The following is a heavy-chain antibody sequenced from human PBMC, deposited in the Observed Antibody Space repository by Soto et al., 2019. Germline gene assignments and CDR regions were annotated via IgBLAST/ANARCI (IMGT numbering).Heavy chain of an antibody. J-gene: IGHJ4*02. CDR2: ISGSGTTI. CDR1: GFTFSDYY. Sequence: GGSLRLSCAASGFTFSDYYMSWIRQAPGRGLEWVSFISGSGTTIYYADSVKGRFTISRDNPKNSLYLQMNSLRADDTAVYFCARDGGDPSATPADYWGQGTLVTVSS. D-gene: IGHD2-21*01. V-gene: IGHV3-11*01. CDR3: ARDGGDPSATPADY.